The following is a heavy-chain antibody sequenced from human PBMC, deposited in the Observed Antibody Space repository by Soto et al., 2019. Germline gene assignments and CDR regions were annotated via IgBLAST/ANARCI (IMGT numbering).Heavy chain of an antibody. CDR2: IYPGDSDT. CDR3: ARHPRYCSSSSCESFDY. CDR1: GYSFTSYW. D-gene: IGHD2-2*01. J-gene: IGHJ4*02. V-gene: IGHV5-51*01. Sequence: GESLKISCKGSGYSFTSYWIGWVRQMPGKGLEWMGIIYPGDSDTRYSPSFQGQVTISADKSISTAYLQWSSLKAPDTAMYYCARHPRYCSSSSCESFDYWGQGTLVTVPQ.